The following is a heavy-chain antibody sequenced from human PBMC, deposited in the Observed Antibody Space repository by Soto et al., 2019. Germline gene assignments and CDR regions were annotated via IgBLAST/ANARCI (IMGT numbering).Heavy chain of an antibody. CDR1: GGSFSGYY. J-gene: IGHJ6*03. Sequence: QVQLQQWGAGLLKPSETLSLTCAVYGGSFSGYYWSWIRQPPGKGLEWIGEINHSGSTNYNPSLKSRVTISVDTSKNQFSLKLSSVTAADTAVYYCASHNRGYSGYGRGPNYYYYYMDVWGKGTTVTVSS. CDR2: INHSGST. V-gene: IGHV4-34*01. D-gene: IGHD5-12*01. CDR3: ASHNRGYSGYGRGPNYYYYYMDV.